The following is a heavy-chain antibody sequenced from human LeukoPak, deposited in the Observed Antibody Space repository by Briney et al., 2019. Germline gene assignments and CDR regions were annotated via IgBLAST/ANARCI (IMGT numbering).Heavy chain of an antibody. CDR1: GVSISSGGFY. CDR3: ARGSDFWSGP. D-gene: IGHD3-3*01. J-gene: IGHJ5*02. CDR2: IYYSGGT. Sequence: MSSQTLSLTCSVSGVSISSGGFYCSWIRQHPGKGLEWIGYIYYSGGTYYNPSLQSRVTMSVDTSKNQFSLKLSSVAAADTAVYYCARGSDFWSGPWGQGTLVTVPS. V-gene: IGHV4-31*03.